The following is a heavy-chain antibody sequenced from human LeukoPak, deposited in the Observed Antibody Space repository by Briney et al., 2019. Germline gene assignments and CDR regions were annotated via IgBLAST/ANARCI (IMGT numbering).Heavy chain of an antibody. CDR2: ISSSGSTI. Sequence: PGGSLRLSCAASGFTFGDYYMSWLRQAPGKGLEWVSYISSSGSTIYYADSVKGRFTISRDNAKNSLYLQMNSLRAEDTAVYYCARVGDDFWSGRRSFDYWGQGTLVTVSS. D-gene: IGHD3-3*01. J-gene: IGHJ4*02. CDR1: GFTFGDYY. CDR3: ARVGDDFWSGRRSFDY. V-gene: IGHV3-11*04.